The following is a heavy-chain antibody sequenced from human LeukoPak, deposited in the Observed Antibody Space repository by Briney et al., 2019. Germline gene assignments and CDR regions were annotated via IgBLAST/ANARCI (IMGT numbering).Heavy chain of an antibody. D-gene: IGHD2-21*02. CDR3: ARDYCTRGGDCYKEDLFNP. J-gene: IGHJ5*02. V-gene: IGHV1-18*01. CDR2: ISPYDGDT. Sequence: GASVKVSCKASGYTFAIYDISWVRQAPGQGLEWMAWISPYDGDTNYAQNFEGRVTMTTETSTSTAYMELRSLRSDDTAIYHCARDYCTRGGDCYKEDLFNPWGQGTLVTVSS. CDR1: GYTFAIYD.